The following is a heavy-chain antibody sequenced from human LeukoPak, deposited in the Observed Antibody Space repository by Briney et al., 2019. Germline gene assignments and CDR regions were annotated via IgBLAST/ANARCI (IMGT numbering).Heavy chain of an antibody. D-gene: IGHD3-3*01. CDR2: INHSGST. Sequence: SETLSLXCAVYGGSFSGYYWSWTRQSPGKGLEWIGEINHSGSTNYNPSLKSRVTISVDTSKNQFSLKLSSVTAADTAVYYCARQRRYDFWSGYQYNWFDPWGQGTLVTVSS. CDR3: ARQRRYDFWSGYQYNWFDP. V-gene: IGHV4-34*01. J-gene: IGHJ5*02. CDR1: GGSFSGYY.